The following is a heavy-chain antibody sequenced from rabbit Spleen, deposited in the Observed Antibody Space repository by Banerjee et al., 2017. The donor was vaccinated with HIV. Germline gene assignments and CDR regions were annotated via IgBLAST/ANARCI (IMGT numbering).Heavy chain of an antibody. V-gene: IGHV1S45*01. CDR3: ARCSAAMTMVITGYYLNL. J-gene: IGHJ4*01. Sequence: QEQLVESRGGLVKPEGSLTLTCTASGFSFSSNYMCWVRQAPGKGLAGIACIYADSSGSTYYASWAKGRFTISKTTSTTVTLEMTSLTAADTATYFCARCSAAMTMVITGYYLNLWGPGTLVPVS. CDR1: GFSFSSNY. D-gene: IGHD2-1*01. CDR2: IYADSSGST.